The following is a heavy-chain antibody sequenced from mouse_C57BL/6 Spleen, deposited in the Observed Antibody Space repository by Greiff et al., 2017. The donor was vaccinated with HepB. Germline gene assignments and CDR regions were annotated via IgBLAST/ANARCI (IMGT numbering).Heavy chain of an antibody. Sequence: VQLQQSGPELVKPGDSVKISCKASGYSFTGYFMNWVMQSHGKSLEWIGRINPYNGDTFYNQKFKGKATLTVDKSSSTAHMELRSLTSEDSAVYYCARSGTVVACDYWGQGTTLTVSS. V-gene: IGHV1-20*01. CDR1: GYSFTGYF. CDR3: ARSGTVVACDY. D-gene: IGHD1-1*01. J-gene: IGHJ2*01. CDR2: INPYNGDT.